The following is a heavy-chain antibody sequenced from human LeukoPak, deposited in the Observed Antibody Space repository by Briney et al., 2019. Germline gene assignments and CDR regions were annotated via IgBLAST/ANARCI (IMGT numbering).Heavy chain of an antibody. Sequence: PSETLSLTCTVSGASMTSYYWTWIRQPPGKGLEWVGYMYFGERTNYNPSLKSRATISIDTSKKQFSLNLKSVTAADTAVYYCARIPGDRPDDWGQGTLVTAS. CDR2: MYFGERT. CDR1: GASMTSYY. V-gene: IGHV4-59*01. J-gene: IGHJ4*02. CDR3: ARIPGDRPDD. D-gene: IGHD7-27*01.